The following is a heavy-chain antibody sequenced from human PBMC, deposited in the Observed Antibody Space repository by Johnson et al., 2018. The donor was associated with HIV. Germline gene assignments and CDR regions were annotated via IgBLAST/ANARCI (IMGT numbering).Heavy chain of an antibody. D-gene: IGHD3-10*01. Sequence: VQLVESGGGLVQPGRSLRLSCVGSGFMFDDYAMSWVRQVPGKGLEWVSGIDWTGANAGYADSVKGRFPIFRDNAKNTLHLQMNSLRAEDTAVYYCAKDYEWFGEFVDAFDIWGQGTMVTVSS. V-gene: IGHV3-20*04. J-gene: IGHJ3*02. CDR2: IDWTGANA. CDR1: GFMFDDYA. CDR3: AKDYEWFGEFVDAFDI.